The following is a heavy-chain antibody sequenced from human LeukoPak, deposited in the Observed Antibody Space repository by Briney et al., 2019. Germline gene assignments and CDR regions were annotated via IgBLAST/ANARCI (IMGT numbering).Heavy chain of an antibody. V-gene: IGHV7-4-1*02. CDR3: ARDLSVSNTQGSSWYNWFDP. D-gene: IGHD6-13*01. Sequence: ASVKVSCKASGYTFTSYAMNWVRQAPGQGLEWMGCINTNTGNPTYAQGFTGRFVFSLDTSVSTAYLQISSLKAEDTAVYYCARDLSVSNTQGSSWYNWFDPWGQGTLVTVSS. CDR2: INTNTGNP. J-gene: IGHJ5*02. CDR1: GYTFTSYA.